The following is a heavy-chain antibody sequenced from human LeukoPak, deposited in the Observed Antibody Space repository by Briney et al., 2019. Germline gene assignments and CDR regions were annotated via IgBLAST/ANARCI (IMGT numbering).Heavy chain of an antibody. CDR3: ARKVPNDSSGYYYRGQFDP. V-gene: IGHV1-58*02. CDR1: GFTFTSSA. D-gene: IGHD3-22*01. J-gene: IGHJ5*02. Sequence: SVKVSCKASGFTFTSSAMQWVRQARGQRLEWIGWIVVGSGNTNYAQKFQGRVTLTRDMSTSTDYLELSSLRSEDTAVYYCARKVPNDSSGYYYRGQFDPWGQGTLVTVSS. CDR2: IVVGSGNT.